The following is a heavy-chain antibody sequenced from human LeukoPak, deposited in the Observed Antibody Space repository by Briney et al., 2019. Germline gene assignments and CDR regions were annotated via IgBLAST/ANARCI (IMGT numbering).Heavy chain of an antibody. CDR3: AKGVARRSNFWYHRFDP. CDR2: IHPHSGAT. J-gene: IGHJ5*02. CDR1: GYTVTDFY. V-gene: IGHV1-2*02. Sequence: GASVKVSCKASGYTVTDFYPHWLRQAPGQWLEFMGWIHPHSGATFYAPAFEGRVSMTTDTSVNTAYLEVNRLTSNDTAVYYCAKGVARRSNFWYHRFDPWGQGTLVTVSS. D-gene: IGHD6-13*01.